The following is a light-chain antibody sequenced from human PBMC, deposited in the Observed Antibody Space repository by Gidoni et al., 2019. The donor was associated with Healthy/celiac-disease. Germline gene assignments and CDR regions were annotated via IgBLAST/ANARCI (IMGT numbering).Light chain of an antibody. CDR3: QQRSNWPPT. J-gene: IGKJ4*01. CDR2: DAS. CDR1: QSVSSY. Sequence: EILLTQSPSPLALSPGERATLSCRASQSVSSYLAWYQQKPGQAPRLLIYDASNRATGIPARFSGSGSGTDFTLTISSLEPEDFAVYYCQQRSNWPPTFGGGTKVEIK. V-gene: IGKV3-11*01.